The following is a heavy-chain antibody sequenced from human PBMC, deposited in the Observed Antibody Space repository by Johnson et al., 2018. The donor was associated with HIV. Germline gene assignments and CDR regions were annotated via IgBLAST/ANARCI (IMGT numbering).Heavy chain of an antibody. Sequence: QVQLVESGGGLVQPGGSLRLSCAASGFTVSSNYMSWVRQAPGKGLEWVSYISSSGNTIYYADSAKGRFTISRDNAKNSLYLQMNNLRVEDTAVYYCAKAQVLADDCFNVWGQGTVVTVSS. J-gene: IGHJ3*01. CDR1: GFTVSSNY. D-gene: IGHD2-8*02. CDR2: ISSSGNTI. CDR3: AKAQVLADDCFNV. V-gene: IGHV3-11*01.